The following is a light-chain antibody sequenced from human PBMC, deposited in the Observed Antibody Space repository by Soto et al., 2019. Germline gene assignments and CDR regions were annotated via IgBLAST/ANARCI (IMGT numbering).Light chain of an antibody. V-gene: IGLV1-40*01. CDR3: FSYTTSSAPYV. J-gene: IGLJ1*01. Sequence: QSVLTQPPSVSGAPGQGVTISCTGSSSNIGAGYDVHWYQQLPGAAPKLLIFGNDNRPSGVPDRFSGSRSGTSASLAITGLQAEDEADYYCFSYTTSSAPYVFGTGTKLTVL. CDR2: GND. CDR1: SSNIGAGYD.